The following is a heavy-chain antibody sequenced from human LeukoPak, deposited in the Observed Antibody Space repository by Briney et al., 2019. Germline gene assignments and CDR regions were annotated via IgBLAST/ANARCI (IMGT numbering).Heavy chain of an antibody. Sequence: GGSLRLSCAASGFTFSSYSMNWVRQAPGKGLEWVSYISSRSSTIYYADSVKGRFTISRDNATNPLYLQMNSLRAEDTAVYYCARKGGPLGPPFDNWGQGTLVTVSS. D-gene: IGHD7-27*01. CDR2: ISSRSSTI. CDR1: GFTFSSYS. J-gene: IGHJ4*02. V-gene: IGHV3-48*04. CDR3: ARKGGPLGPPFDN.